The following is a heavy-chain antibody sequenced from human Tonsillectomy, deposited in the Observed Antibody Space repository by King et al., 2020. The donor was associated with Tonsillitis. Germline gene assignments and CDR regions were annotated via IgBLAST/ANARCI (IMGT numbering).Heavy chain of an antibody. CDR3: AKGARGIAVGGSGAFDC. CDR2: ISGSGGST. CDR1: GFTFSSYA. Sequence: VQLVESGGDLVQPGGSLRLSCAASGFTFSSYAMSWVRQAPGKGLEWVSTISGSGGSTFYADSVKGRFTISRDNSENTVYLQMNSLRAEDTAVYYCAKGARGIAVGGSGAFDCWGQGTLVAVCS. D-gene: IGHD6-19*01. V-gene: IGHV3-23*04. J-gene: IGHJ4*02.